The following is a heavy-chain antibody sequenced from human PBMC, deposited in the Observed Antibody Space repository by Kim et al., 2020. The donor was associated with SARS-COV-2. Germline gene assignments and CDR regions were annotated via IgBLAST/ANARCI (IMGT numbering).Heavy chain of an antibody. CDR2: ISAYNGNT. CDR1: GYTFTSYG. Sequence: ASVKVSCKASGYTFTSYGISWVRQAPGQGLEWMGWISAYNGNTNYAQKLQGRVTMTTDTSTSTAYMERRSLRSDDTAVYYCARDWFSMVRGVTDPYIDCWGEGALVTVSS. CDR3: ARDWFSMVRGVTDPYIDC. J-gene: IGHJ4*01. V-gene: IGHV1-18*04. D-gene: IGHD3-10*01.